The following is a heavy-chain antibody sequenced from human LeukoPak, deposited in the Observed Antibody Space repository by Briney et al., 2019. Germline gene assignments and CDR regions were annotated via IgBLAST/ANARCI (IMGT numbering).Heavy chain of an antibody. J-gene: IGHJ4*02. V-gene: IGHV3-23*01. CDR1: GFTFSSCA. CDR2: LSGGGGTT. D-gene: IGHD2-2*01. CDR3: AKDMGYCSSATCYGLDY. Sequence: GGSLRLSCGASGFTFSSCAMSWVRQAPGKGLGWVSTLSGGGGTTYYADSVKGRFTISRDNSKNTLFLQMNSLRAEDTAIYYCAKDMGYCSSATCYGLDYWGQGTLVTVSS.